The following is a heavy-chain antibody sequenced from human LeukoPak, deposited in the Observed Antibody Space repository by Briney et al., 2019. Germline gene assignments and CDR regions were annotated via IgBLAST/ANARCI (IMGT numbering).Heavy chain of an antibody. V-gene: IGHV4-38-2*02. Sequence: SETLSLTCTVSGYSISSGHYWGWIRQPPGKGLEWIGSIYHSGSTYYNPSLKSRVTTSVDTSKNQFSLKLSSVTAADTAVYFCARGRVSSSTWHSTYYYYFYMDVWGKGTTVTVSS. CDR1: GYSISSGHY. J-gene: IGHJ6*03. D-gene: IGHD4-11*01. CDR2: IYHSGST. CDR3: ARGRVSSSTWHSTYYYYFYMDV.